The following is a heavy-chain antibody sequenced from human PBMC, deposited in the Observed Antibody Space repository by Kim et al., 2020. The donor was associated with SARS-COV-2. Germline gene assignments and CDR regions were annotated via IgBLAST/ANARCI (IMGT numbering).Heavy chain of an antibody. J-gene: IGHJ6*01. Sequence: SETLSLTCTVSGGSISSSSYYWGWIRQPPGKGLEWIGSIYYSGSTYYNPSLKSRVTISVDTSKNQFSLKLSSVTAADTAVYYCARDSHPTNYDYYYYGM. V-gene: IGHV4-39*07. D-gene: IGHD4-4*01. CDR2: IYYSGST. CDR1: GGSISSSSYY. CDR3: ARDSHPTNYDYYYYGM.